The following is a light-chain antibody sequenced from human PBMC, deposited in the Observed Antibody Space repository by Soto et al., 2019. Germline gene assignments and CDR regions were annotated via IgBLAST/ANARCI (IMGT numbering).Light chain of an antibody. J-gene: IGKJ1*01. CDR2: KTS. CDR1: QSISSW. V-gene: IGKV1-5*03. Sequence: DIQLTQSPSTLSASVGDRVTITCRASQSISSWLAWYQQKPGKAPNLLIYKTSNLESGVPSRFSGSGSGTEFTXTIXSLQPDDFATYYCQYYNDYCWTFGQGTKVEIK. CDR3: QYYNDYCWT.